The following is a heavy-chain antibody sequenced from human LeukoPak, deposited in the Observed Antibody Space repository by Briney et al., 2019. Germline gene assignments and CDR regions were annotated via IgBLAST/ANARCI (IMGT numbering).Heavy chain of an antibody. CDR1: GFTFSRYW. V-gene: IGHV3-33*08. Sequence: GGSLRLSCAASGFTFSRYWMHWVRQAPGKGLEWVALIRYDGSKKDYADSVKGRFTISRDNSKNTLYLQMNSLRAEDTAMYYCVRTGDTERFDYWGQGTLVTVSS. CDR2: IRYDGSKK. J-gene: IGHJ4*02. D-gene: IGHD1-1*01. CDR3: VRTGDTERFDY.